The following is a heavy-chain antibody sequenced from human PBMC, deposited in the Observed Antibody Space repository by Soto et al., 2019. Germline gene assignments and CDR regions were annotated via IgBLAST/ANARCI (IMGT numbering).Heavy chain of an antibody. V-gene: IGHV1-69*01. CDR3: ARGWGYDSNDYYYAY. D-gene: IGHD3-22*01. J-gene: IGHJ4*02. CDR1: GGTFSRHA. Sequence: QVQLVQSGAEVRKPGSSVNVSCKASGGTFSRHAISWVRQAPGQGLEWMGGIIPIFGTANHAQKFQGRVTIIADEYTSTVYMELSSLRSEDTAMYYCARGWGYDSNDYYYAYWGQGTLVIVSS. CDR2: IIPIFGTA.